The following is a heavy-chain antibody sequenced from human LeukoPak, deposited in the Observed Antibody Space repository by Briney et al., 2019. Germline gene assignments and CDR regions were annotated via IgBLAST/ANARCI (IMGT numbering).Heavy chain of an antibody. CDR1: GFTFSSYE. CDR2: ISGSGTTT. D-gene: IGHD3-22*01. J-gene: IGHJ1*01. CDR3: ARDYYDGSGYYRLQH. V-gene: IGHV3-48*03. Sequence: GGPLRLSCAASGFTFSSYEMNWVRQAPGKGLEWLAYISGSGTTTYYADSVKSRFTISRDNAKNSLFLQINSLRAEDTAVYYCARDYYDGSGYYRLQHWGQGTLVTVSS.